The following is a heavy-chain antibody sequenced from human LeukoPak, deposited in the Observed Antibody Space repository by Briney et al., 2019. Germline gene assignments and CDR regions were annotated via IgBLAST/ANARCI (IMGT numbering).Heavy chain of an antibody. CDR1: GGSISSYY. D-gene: IGHD6-19*01. CDR2: IYYSGST. Sequence: WETLSLTCTVSGGSISSYYWSWIRQPPGKGLEWIGYIYYSGSTNYNPSLKSRVTISVDTSKNQFSLKLSSVTAADTAVYYCAIDVGWFDYWGQGTLVTVSS. CDR3: AIDVGWFDY. V-gene: IGHV4-59*01. J-gene: IGHJ4*02.